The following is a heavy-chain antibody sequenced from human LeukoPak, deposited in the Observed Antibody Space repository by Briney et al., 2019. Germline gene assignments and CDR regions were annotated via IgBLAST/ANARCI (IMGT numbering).Heavy chain of an antibody. D-gene: IGHD6-19*01. Sequence: GGSLRLSCAASGFTFSSHGIHCVRQAPGKGLEWVAVISYAGSDKYYADSVKGRFTISRDNSKNTLYLQMNSLRAEDTAVYYCAKSSSGGWYLLGDAFDIWGQGTMVTVSS. CDR2: ISYAGSDK. V-gene: IGHV3-30*18. CDR1: GFTFSSHG. J-gene: IGHJ3*02. CDR3: AKSSSGGWYLLGDAFDI.